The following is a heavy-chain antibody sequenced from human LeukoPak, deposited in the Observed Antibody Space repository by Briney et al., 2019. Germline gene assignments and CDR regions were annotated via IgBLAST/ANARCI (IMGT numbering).Heavy chain of an antibody. Sequence: SETLSLTCTVSGGSISSHYWSWIRQPPGKGLEGIGYIYYSGSTNYNPSLKSRVTISVDTSKNQFSLKLSSVTAADTAVYYCAREKFGISSFFDYWGQGTLVTVSS. V-gene: IGHV4-59*11. CDR1: GGSISSHY. CDR3: AREKFGISSFFDY. J-gene: IGHJ4*02. D-gene: IGHD6-6*01. CDR2: IYYSGST.